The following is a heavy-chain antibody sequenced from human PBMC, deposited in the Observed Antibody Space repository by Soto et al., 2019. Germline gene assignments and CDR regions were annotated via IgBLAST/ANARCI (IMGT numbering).Heavy chain of an antibody. CDR2: ISYDGNNT. V-gene: IGHV3-30-3*01. Sequence: QVQLVESGGGVVQPGRSLRLSCAASGFTFSNYAMHWVRQAPGKGLEWVAVISYDGNNTYYADSVKGRFTISRDNSRNTLYLQMNTLRAEDTAVYYCARDKFSGGYYYFDYWGQGTLVTVSS. J-gene: IGHJ4*02. D-gene: IGHD3-22*01. CDR1: GFTFSNYA. CDR3: ARDKFSGGYYYFDY.